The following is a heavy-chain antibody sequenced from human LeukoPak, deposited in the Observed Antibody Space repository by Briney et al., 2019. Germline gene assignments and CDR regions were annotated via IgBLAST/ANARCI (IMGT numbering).Heavy chain of an antibody. D-gene: IGHD1-26*01. Sequence: PGGSLRLSCAASGFTFSSYWMHWVRQAPGKGLVWVSRINSDGTTTSYADSVKGRFTISRDNAKNTLSLQMNSLRGEDTAVYFCARRAYSGSYYYFDNWGQGTLVTVSS. CDR1: GFTFSSYW. J-gene: IGHJ4*02. CDR2: INSDGTTT. CDR3: ARRAYSGSYYYFDN. V-gene: IGHV3-74*01.